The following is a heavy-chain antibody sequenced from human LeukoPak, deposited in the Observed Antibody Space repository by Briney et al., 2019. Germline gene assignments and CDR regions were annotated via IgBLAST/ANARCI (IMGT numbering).Heavy chain of an antibody. CDR1: GFTFSSYW. CDR3: ARGRWAITMVRGVAFDY. D-gene: IGHD3-10*01. Sequence: PGGSLRLSCVASGFTFSSYWMSWVRQAPGKGLEWVANIKQDGSEKYYVDSVKGRFTISRDNAKNSLYLQMNSLRAEDTAVYYCARGRWAITMVRGVAFDYWGQGTLVTVSS. CDR2: IKQDGSEK. J-gene: IGHJ4*02. V-gene: IGHV3-7*01.